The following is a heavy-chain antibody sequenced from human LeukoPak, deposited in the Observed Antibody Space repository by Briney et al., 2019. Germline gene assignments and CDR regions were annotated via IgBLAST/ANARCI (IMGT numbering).Heavy chain of an antibody. D-gene: IGHD3-3*01. J-gene: IGHJ5*02. CDR3: AKGPITIFGVVTTGPNWFDP. V-gene: IGHV3-23*01. CDR1: GFTFSSYA. CDR2: ISGSGGST. Sequence: PGGSLRLPCAASGFTFSSYAMSWVRQAPGKGLEWVSAISGSGGSTYYADSVKGRFTISRDNSKNTLYLQMNSLRAEDTAVYYCAKGPITIFGVVTTGPNWFDPWGQGTLVTVSS.